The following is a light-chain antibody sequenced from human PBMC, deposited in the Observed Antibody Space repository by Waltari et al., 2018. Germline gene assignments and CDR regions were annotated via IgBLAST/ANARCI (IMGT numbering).Light chain of an antibody. CDR1: QTIRSN. CDR2: AAS. CDR3: QQSYSTPLT. V-gene: IGKV1-39*01. Sequence: DIQMTQSPSSLSASVGARVAITCRASQTIRSNLNWYQQKAGKAPKLLMYAASSLQSGVPSRFSGSGSGTDFTLTISSLQPEDFATYYCQQSYSTPLTFGGGTKVVIK. J-gene: IGKJ4*01.